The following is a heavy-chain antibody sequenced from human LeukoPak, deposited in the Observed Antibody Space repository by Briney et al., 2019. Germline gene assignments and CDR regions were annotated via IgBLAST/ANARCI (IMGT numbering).Heavy chain of an antibody. CDR3: ARGRVVAWFDP. V-gene: IGHV4-34*01. D-gene: IGHD2-2*01. Sequence: SETLSLTCAVYGGSFSGYYWSWIRQPPGRGLEWSGEINHSGSTNYNPSLKSRVTISVDTSKNQFSLKLSSVTAADTAVYYCARGRVVAWFDPWGQGTLVTVSS. J-gene: IGHJ5*02. CDR2: INHSGST. CDR1: GGSFSGYY.